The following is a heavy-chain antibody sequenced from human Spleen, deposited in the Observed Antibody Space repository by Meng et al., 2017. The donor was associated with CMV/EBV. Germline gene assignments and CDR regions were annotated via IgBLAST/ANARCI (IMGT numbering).Heavy chain of an antibody. CDR3: TRAGGGSSWYPGDYYYGMDV. J-gene: IGHJ6*02. CDR2: IRSKAYGGTT. D-gene: IGHD6-13*01. Sequence: GESLKISCAASGISFSNYAMTWVRQAPGKGLEWVGFIRSKAYGGTTEYAASVKGRFTISRDDSKSIAYLQMNSLKTEDTAVYYCTRAGGGSSWYPGDYYYGMDVWGQGTTVTVSS. V-gene: IGHV3-49*04. CDR1: GISFSNYA.